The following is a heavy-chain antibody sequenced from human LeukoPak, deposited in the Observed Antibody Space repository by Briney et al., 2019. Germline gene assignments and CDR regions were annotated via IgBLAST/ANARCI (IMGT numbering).Heavy chain of an antibody. CDR1: GGSVSSGGYY. D-gene: IGHD3-10*01. CDR2: IYYSGST. J-gene: IGHJ3*02. Sequence: SETLSLTCTVSGGSVSSGGYYWSWIRQPPGKGLEWIGYIYYSGSTYYNPSLKSRVTISVDTSKNQFSLKLSSVTAADTAVYYCARAPMAEAIAFDIWGQGTMVTVSS. V-gene: IGHV4-30-4*08. CDR3: ARAPMAEAIAFDI.